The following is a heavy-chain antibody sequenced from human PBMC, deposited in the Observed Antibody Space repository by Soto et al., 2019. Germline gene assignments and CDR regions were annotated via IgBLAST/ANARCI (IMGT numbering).Heavy chain of an antibody. CDR2: INTGNDNT. Sequence: ASVKVSCKTSGYTFTSYVIHWVRQAPGQRLEWMGWINTGNDNTIYSQKFQGRVIITGDTSASTAYLELSSLKSEDTAVYYCARGNQELDYWGQGALVTVSS. V-gene: IGHV1-3*04. CDR3: ARGNQELDY. J-gene: IGHJ4*02. D-gene: IGHD1-1*01. CDR1: GYTFTSYV.